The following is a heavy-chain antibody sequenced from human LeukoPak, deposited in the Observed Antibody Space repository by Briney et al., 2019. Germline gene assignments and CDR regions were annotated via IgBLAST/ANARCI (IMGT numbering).Heavy chain of an antibody. J-gene: IGHJ4*02. Sequence: SETLSLTCAVYGGSFSGYYWSWIRQPPGKGLEWIGEINHSGSTNYNPSLKSRVTISVDTSKNQFSLKLSSVTAAGTAVYYCAGTVNFDYWGQGTLVTVSS. CDR3: AGTVNFDY. CDR1: GGSFSGYY. V-gene: IGHV4-34*01. CDR2: INHSGST.